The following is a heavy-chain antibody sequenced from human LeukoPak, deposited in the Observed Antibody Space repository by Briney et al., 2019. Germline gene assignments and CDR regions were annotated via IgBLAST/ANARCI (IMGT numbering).Heavy chain of an antibody. CDR3: AKDHDSTGLFQDRDY. J-gene: IGHJ4*02. CDR1: GFTFSRYA. CDR2: ISISANT. Sequence: GGSLTLSCAASGFTFSRYAMNWVRQAPGKGLEWVSTISISANTHYADSVKSRFTISRDKIKSTLYLQMNTLRAEDTAIYYCAKDHDSTGLFQDRDYWGQGTQVTISS. V-gene: IGHV3-23*01. D-gene: IGHD6-19*01.